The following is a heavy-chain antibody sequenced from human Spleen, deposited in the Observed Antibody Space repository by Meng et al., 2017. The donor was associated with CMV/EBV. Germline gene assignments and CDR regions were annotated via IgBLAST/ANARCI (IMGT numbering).Heavy chain of an antibody. CDR1: GITFNNAW. V-gene: IGHV3-66*04. J-gene: IGHJ6*02. Sequence: GGSLRLSCVASGITFNNAWMSWVRQAPGKGLEWISIIYRNGDTDHADSVKGRFIISRDSAKESVYLQMNSLGAEDTAVYYCARRLPYYGMDVWGQGTTVTVSS. D-gene: IGHD2-15*01. CDR2: IYRNGDT. CDR3: ARRLPYYGMDV.